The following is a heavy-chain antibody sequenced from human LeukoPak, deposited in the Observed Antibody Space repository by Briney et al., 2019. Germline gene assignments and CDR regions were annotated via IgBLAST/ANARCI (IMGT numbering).Heavy chain of an antibody. V-gene: IGHV4-39*07. D-gene: IGHD3-22*01. CDR2: IYYSGST. CDR1: GGSISSSSYY. Sequence: SETLSLTCTVSGGSISSSSYYWGWIRQPPGKGLEWIESIYYSGSTYYNPSLKSRVTMSVDTSKNQFSLKLSSVTAADTAVYYCARGRVRNYYDSSGLWKGGFDPWGQGTLVTVSS. CDR3: ARGRVRNYYDSSGLWKGGFDP. J-gene: IGHJ5*02.